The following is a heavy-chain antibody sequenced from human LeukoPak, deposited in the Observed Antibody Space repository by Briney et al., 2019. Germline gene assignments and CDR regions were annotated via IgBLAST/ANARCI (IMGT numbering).Heavy chain of an antibody. Sequence: SETLSLTCTVSGGSISSSSYYWGWIRQPPGKGLEWIGSIYYSGSTYYNPSLKSRVTISVDTSKNQFSLKLSSVTAADTAVYYCARTHLLWSGYFPIGGWFDPWGQGTLVTVSS. CDR2: IYYSGST. J-gene: IGHJ5*02. D-gene: IGHD3-3*01. CDR3: ARTHLLWSGYFPIGGWFDP. V-gene: IGHV4-39*07. CDR1: GGSISSSSYY.